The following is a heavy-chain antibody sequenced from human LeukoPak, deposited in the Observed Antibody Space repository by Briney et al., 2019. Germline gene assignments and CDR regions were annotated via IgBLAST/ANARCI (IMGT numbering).Heavy chain of an antibody. CDR1: GFIFSRYG. CDR3: AKVRSPGYSYGADN. J-gene: IGHJ4*02. Sequence: PGRSLRLSCAASGFIFSRYGMHWVRQAPGKGLEWVAFISYDGSNKYYADSVKGRFTISRENSKNTLFLQMNSLRVEDTAVYYCAKVRSPGYSYGADNWGQGTLVTVSS. D-gene: IGHD5-18*01. V-gene: IGHV3-30*18. CDR2: ISYDGSNK.